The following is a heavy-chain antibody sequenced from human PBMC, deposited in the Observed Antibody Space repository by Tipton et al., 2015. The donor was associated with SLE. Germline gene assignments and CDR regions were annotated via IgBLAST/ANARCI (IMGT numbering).Heavy chain of an antibody. CDR2: INHSGST. D-gene: IGHD4-17*01. J-gene: IGHJ5*01. CDR1: GGSFSGYY. V-gene: IGHV4-34*01. Sequence: TLSLTCAVYGGSFSGYYWSWIRQPPGKGLEWIGEINHSGSTNYNPSLKSRVTISLDTSKKQLSLILSSVTAADTAIYSCAGMYGDARTNWFDPWGQGTLVTVSS. CDR3: AGMYGDARTNWFDP.